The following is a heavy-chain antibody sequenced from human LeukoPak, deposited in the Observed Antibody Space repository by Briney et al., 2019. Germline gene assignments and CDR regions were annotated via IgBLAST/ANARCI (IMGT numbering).Heavy chain of an antibody. Sequence: GGSLRLSCAASGFTVSSNYMSWVRQAPGKGLEWVSVIYSGGSTYYADSVKGRFTISRDNSKDTLYLQMNSLRAEDTAVYYCARTSFPKYSSSWYLDYWGQGTLVTVSS. CDR1: GFTVSSNY. D-gene: IGHD6-13*01. CDR2: IYSGGST. J-gene: IGHJ4*02. V-gene: IGHV3-66*01. CDR3: ARTSFPKYSSSWYLDY.